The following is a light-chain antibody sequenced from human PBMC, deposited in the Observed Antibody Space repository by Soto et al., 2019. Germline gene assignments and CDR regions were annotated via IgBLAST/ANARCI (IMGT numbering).Light chain of an antibody. CDR1: HDIRKY. CDR3: QQYEIFPIT. CDR2: DAS. Sequence: DIQMTQSPSSLSASVGDRVTITCQASHDIRKYLNWYQQKPGKAPKLLIYDASNMETGVPSRFTRSGSGTDFTFTISSLQPEDIATYYCQQYEIFPITFGQGTRLEI. V-gene: IGKV1-33*01. J-gene: IGKJ5*01.